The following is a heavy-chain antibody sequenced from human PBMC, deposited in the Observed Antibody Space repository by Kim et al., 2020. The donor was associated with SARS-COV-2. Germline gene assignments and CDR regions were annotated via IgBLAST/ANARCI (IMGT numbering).Heavy chain of an antibody. CDR2: IGSVPTDR. Sequence: GGSLRLSCVASGFPFSSYTFSWVRQAPGKGLEWIAYIGSVPTDRHYADSVKGRITISRDNDKDSIYLQMSNLRDEDTAVYYCARRDGDWFHFWGQGTLVTVSS. CDR1: GFPFSSYT. V-gene: IGHV3-48*02. CDR3: ARRDGDWFHF. D-gene: IGHD4-17*01. J-gene: IGHJ4*02.